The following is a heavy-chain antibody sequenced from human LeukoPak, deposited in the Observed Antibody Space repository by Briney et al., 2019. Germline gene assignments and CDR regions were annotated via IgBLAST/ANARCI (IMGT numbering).Heavy chain of an antibody. J-gene: IGHJ5*02. V-gene: IGHV3-23*01. CDR3: AKVEDIVVVYNWFDP. CDR1: GFTFSSYA. Sequence: TGGSLRLSCAASGFTFSSYAMSWVRQAPGKGLEWVSAISGSGGSTYYADSVNGRFTISRDNSKNTLYLQMNSLRAEDTAVYYCAKVEDIVVVYNWFDPWGQGTLVTVSS. CDR2: ISGSGGST. D-gene: IGHD2-2*01.